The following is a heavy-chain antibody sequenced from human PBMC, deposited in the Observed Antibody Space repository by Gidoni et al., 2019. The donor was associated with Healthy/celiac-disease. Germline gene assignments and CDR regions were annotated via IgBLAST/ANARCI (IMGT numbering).Heavy chain of an antibody. CDR2: IYYSGST. V-gene: IGHV4-39*01. D-gene: IGHD3-16*01. CDR3: ARHVPPGGNYYYMDV. Sequence: QLQLQESGPGLVKPSETLSLTCTVSGGSISRSSYYWGWIRQPPGKGLEWIGSIYYSGSTYYNPSLKSRVTISVDTSKNQFSLKLSSVTAADTAVYYCARHVPPGGNYYYMDVWGKGTTVTVSS. J-gene: IGHJ6*03. CDR1: GGSISRSSYY.